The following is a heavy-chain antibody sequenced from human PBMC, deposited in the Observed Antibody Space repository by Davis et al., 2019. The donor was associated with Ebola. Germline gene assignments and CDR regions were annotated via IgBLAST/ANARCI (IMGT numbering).Heavy chain of an antibody. V-gene: IGHV1-69*13. CDR1: GGTFSSYA. Sequence: AASVKVSCKASGGTFSSYAISWVRQAPGQGLEWMGGIIPIFGTANYAQKFQGRVTITADESTSTAYMELSSLRSEDTAVYYCARDPMTTTYYYYGMDVWGQGTTVTVSS. CDR2: IIPIFGTA. CDR3: ARDPMTTTYYYYGMDV. D-gene: IGHD1-1*01. J-gene: IGHJ6*02.